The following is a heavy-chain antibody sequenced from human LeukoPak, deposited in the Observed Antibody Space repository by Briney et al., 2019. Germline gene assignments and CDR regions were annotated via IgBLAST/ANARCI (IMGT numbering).Heavy chain of an antibody. CDR3: ARESTVAGKARYLDS. Sequence: SETLSLTCTVSGGSISSYYWTWVRQPAGKGLEWIGRIYTGGSTNYSPSLKSRVTMSVDTSKNEFSLKLNSVTAADTAVYYCARESTVAGKARYLDSWGQGTLVTVSS. D-gene: IGHD6-13*01. CDR2: IYTGGST. CDR1: GGSISSYY. J-gene: IGHJ4*02. V-gene: IGHV4-4*07.